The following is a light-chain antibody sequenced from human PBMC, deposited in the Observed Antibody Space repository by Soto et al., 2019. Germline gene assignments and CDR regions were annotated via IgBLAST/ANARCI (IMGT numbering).Light chain of an antibody. V-gene: IGKV1-39*01. CDR3: QQSYSTPWT. CDR2: GAS. CDR1: QSISSY. Sequence: DIQMTQSPSSLSASVGDRVTITCRASQSISSYLNWYQQKPGKAPKLLMYGASSLQSGVPSRFSGSGSGTDFTLTISSLQPEDFATYYCQQSYSTPWTFGQGTKVDI. J-gene: IGKJ1*01.